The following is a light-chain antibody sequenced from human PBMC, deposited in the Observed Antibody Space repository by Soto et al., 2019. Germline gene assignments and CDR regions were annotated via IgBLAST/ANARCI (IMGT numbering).Light chain of an antibody. CDR1: SSDVGAYNY. Sequence: QSVLTQPPSASGSPGQSVIISCTGTSSDVGAYNYVSWYQQYPGKAPKLMIYEVSKRPSGVPDRFSGSKSGKTASLTVSGLQPEDEADYYCTSYAGSDIWVFGGGTKVTVL. J-gene: IGLJ3*02. CDR2: EVS. CDR3: TSYAGSDIWV. V-gene: IGLV2-8*01.